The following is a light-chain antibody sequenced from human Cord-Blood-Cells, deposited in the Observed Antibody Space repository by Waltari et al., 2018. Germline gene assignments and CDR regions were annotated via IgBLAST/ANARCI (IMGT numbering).Light chain of an antibody. J-gene: IGKJ5*01. V-gene: IGKV2-28*01. Sequence: DIVMTQSPLSLPVPPGEPASISCTSSQSLLHSNGYNYLVWYLQKPGQSHQLLIYLGSNRASGVPDRFSGRGSGTDFTLKISRVEAEDVGVYCGMQALQTPTFGQGTRLEIK. CDR2: LGS. CDR3: MQALQTPT. CDR1: QSLLHSNGYNY.